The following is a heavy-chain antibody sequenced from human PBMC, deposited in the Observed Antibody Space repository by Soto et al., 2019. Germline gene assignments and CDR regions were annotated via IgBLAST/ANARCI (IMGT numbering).Heavy chain of an antibody. J-gene: IGHJ5*02. CDR2: ISHSGST. CDR1: GGSFGAYY. Sequence: QVHLHQWGAGLLEPSETLSLTCAVYGGSFGAYYWSWIRQPPGKGLEWIGEISHSGSTNYNPSLKSRVTISVDTSKNQFSLKVSSVTAADTGVYYCATRPGGRLLWFGELIPAFDPWGQGTLVTVSS. V-gene: IGHV4-34*01. D-gene: IGHD3-10*01. CDR3: ATRPGGRLLWFGELIPAFDP.